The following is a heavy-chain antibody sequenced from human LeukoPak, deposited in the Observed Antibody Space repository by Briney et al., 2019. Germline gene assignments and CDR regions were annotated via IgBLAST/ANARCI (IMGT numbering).Heavy chain of an antibody. CDR2: TFYTSKWYN. D-gene: IGHD1-1*01. CDR3: ARQNTDITTLDV. CDR1: GDSVSRNSAT. Sequence: QTLSLTCAISGDSVSRNSATWNWIRQSPSRGLEWLGRTFYTSKWYNEYAESVKSRITIIADTSKNQVSLQLNSVTPEDTAIYYCARQNTDITTLDVWGRGTTVTVSS. J-gene: IGHJ6*02. V-gene: IGHV6-1*01.